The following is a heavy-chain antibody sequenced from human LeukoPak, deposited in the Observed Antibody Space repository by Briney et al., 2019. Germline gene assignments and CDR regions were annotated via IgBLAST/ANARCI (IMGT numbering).Heavy chain of an antibody. V-gene: IGHV1-69*13. CDR2: IIPIFGTA. D-gene: IGHD3-16*01. CDR3: AREKDGRLDY. J-gene: IGHJ4*02. Sequence: GASVKVSCKASGYTFTSYYMHWVRQAPGQGLEWMGGIIPIFGTANYAQKFQGRVTITADESTSTAYMELSSLRSEDTAVYYCAREKDGRLDYWGQGTLVTVSS. CDR1: GYTFTSYY.